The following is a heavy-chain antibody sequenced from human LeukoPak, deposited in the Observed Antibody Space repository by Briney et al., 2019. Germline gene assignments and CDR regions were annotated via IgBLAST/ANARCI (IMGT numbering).Heavy chain of an antibody. CDR2: VYYDGST. CDR3: ARHLPATGRFDY. V-gene: IGHV4-59*01. CDR1: GGSIIDNY. D-gene: IGHD1-14*01. Sequence: PSETLSLTCTVSGGSIIDNYWSWIRQPPEKGLKWIGYVYYDGSTNYNPSLKSRVTMSVDTSKNQLSLKLTSVTAADTAMYYCARHLPATGRFDYWGQGTLVTVSS. J-gene: IGHJ4*02.